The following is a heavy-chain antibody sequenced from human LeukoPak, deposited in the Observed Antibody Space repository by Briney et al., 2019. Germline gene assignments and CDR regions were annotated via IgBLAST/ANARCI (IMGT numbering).Heavy chain of an antibody. CDR2: IYYSGSI. J-gene: IGHJ4*02. CDR3: ASRIAAAGTPLDY. Sequence: PSETLSLTCTVSGGSINSNAYYWGWIRQPPGKGLEWIGSIYYSGSIYYNPALKSRVTISLDTSKNQFSLKLSSVTAADTAVYYCASRIAAAGTPLDYWGQGTLVTVSS. D-gene: IGHD6-13*01. V-gene: IGHV4-39*01. CDR1: GGSINSNAYY.